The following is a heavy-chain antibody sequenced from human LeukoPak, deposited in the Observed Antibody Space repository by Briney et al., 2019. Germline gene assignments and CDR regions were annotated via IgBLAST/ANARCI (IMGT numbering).Heavy chain of an antibody. V-gene: IGHV4-61*01. D-gene: IGHD2-15*01. Sequence: SKTLSLTCTVSGGSVSSGSYYWSWLRQPPGKGLEWIGYIYYSGSTNYNPSLKSRVTISVDTSKNQFSLKLSSVTAADTAVYYCARDSDLGYCSGCSCNYYFDYWGQGTLVTVSS. CDR1: GGSVSSGSYY. CDR2: IYYSGST. J-gene: IGHJ4*02. CDR3: ARDSDLGYCSGCSCNYYFDY.